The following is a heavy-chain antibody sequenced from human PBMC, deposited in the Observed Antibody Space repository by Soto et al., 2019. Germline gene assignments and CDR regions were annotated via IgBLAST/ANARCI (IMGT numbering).Heavy chain of an antibody. Sequence: SQTLSLTCVGSGDTVSSNSVAWNWVRQSPSRGLEWLGRTYYRSKWYSDYAVSVKSRITINPDTSKNQFSLQLKSVTPEDTAVYYCARGSYYSGWVWGQGTLVTVSS. V-gene: IGHV6-1*01. J-gene: IGHJ4*02. CDR3: ARGSYYSGWV. D-gene: IGHD6-19*01. CDR2: TYYRSKWYS. CDR1: GDTVSSNSVA.